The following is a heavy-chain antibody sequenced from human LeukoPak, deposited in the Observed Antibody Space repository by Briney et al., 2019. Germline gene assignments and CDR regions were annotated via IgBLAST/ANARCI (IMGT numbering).Heavy chain of an antibody. V-gene: IGHV4-59*01. J-gene: IGHJ4*02. Sequence: RTSQTLSLTCTVSAASITSYYWSWIRQPPGKGLEWNGSTYYSGSPNYNPSLKSRVTISVDTSKNQFSLQLSSVTAADTAEYYCARGGWKNDYWGQGTLVTVSA. D-gene: IGHD6-19*01. CDR2: TYYSGSP. CDR3: ARGGWKNDY. CDR1: AASITSYY.